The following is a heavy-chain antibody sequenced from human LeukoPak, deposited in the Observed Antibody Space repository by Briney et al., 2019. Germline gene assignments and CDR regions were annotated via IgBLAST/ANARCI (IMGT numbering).Heavy chain of an antibody. V-gene: IGHV3-72*01. Sequence: GGSLRLSCIASGFTFSDHYMDWVRQAPGQGLEWVGRTKNRANSYTTLYDASVRGRFTISRDDSKNSLYLQMSSLRTEDTAMYYCTRLTVGRNNYYYTDVWGKGTTVTVSS. J-gene: IGHJ6*03. CDR1: GFTFSDHY. CDR3: TRLTVGRNNYYYTDV. CDR2: TKNRANSYTT. D-gene: IGHD1-14*01.